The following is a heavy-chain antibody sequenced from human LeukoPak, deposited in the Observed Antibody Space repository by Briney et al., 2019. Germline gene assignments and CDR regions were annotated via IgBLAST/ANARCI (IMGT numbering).Heavy chain of an antibody. Sequence: ASVKVSCKASGGTFSSYAISWVRQAPGQGLEWMGGIIPIFGTANYAQKFQGRVTITADESTSTAYMELSSLRSEDTAVFYCARKGRSRDGYKLGGFFDYWGQGILVTVSS. CDR1: GGTFSSYA. CDR2: IIPIFGTA. CDR3: ARKGRSRDGYKLGGFFDY. V-gene: IGHV1-69*01. D-gene: IGHD5-24*01. J-gene: IGHJ4*02.